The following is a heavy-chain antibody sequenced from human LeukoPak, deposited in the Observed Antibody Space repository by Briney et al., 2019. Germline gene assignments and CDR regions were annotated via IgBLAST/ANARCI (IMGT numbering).Heavy chain of an antibody. Sequence: SETLSLTCTVSGGSISTYYWSWIRQPPGKGLEWIGYIYYSGSTNYNPSLKSRVTISVDTSKNQFSLKLSSVTAADTAVYYCARESQGSGWYDLVFDPWGQGTLVTVSS. D-gene: IGHD6-19*01. CDR3: ARESQGSGWYDLVFDP. CDR2: IYYSGST. V-gene: IGHV4-59*01. J-gene: IGHJ5*02. CDR1: GGSISTYY.